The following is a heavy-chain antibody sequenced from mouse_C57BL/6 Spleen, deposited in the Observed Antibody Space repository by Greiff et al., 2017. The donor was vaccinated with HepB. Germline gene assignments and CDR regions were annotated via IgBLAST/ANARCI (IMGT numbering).Heavy chain of an antibody. CDR2: ISYDGSN. Sequence: EVQRVESGPGLVKPSQSLSLTCSVTGYSITSGYYWNWIRQFPGNKLEWMGYISYDGSNNYNPSLKNRISITRDTSKNQFFLKLNSVTTEDTATYYCARDQIKEGISFAYWGQGTLVTVSA. CDR3: ARDQIKEGISFAY. V-gene: IGHV3-6*01. D-gene: IGHD1-3*01. CDR1: GYSITSGYY. J-gene: IGHJ3*01.